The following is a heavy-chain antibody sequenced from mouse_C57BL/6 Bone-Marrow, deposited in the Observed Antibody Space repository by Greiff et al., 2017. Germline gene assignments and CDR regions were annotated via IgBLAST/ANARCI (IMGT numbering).Heavy chain of an antibody. V-gene: IGHV1-55*01. CDR3: ARTLLRSTYYYSMDY. J-gene: IGHJ4*01. Sequence: QVQLQQPGAELVKPGASVKMSCKASGYTFTSYWITWVKQRPGQGLEWIGDIYPGSGSTNYNEKFKSKATLTVDTSSSTAYMQLSSLTSEDSAVYYCARTLLRSTYYYSMDYWGQGTSVTVSS. CDR1: GYTFTSYW. D-gene: IGHD1-1*01. CDR2: IYPGSGST.